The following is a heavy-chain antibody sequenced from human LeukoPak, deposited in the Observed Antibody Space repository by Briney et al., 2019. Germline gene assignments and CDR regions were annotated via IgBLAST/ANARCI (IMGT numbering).Heavy chain of an antibody. CDR1: GFTFGDYA. J-gene: IGHJ4*02. V-gene: IGHV3-49*03. CDR3: AYDSSGSNDY. D-gene: IGHD3-22*01. CDR2: IRSKAYGGTT. Sequence: GGSLRLSCTASGFTFGDYAMSWFRQAPGKGLEWVGFIRSKAYGGTTEYAASVKGRFTISRDDSKSIAYLQMNSLKTEDTAVYYCAYDSSGSNDYWGQGTLVTVSS.